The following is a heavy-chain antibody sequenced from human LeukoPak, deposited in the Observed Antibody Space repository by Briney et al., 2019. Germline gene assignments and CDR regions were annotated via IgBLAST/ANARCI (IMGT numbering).Heavy chain of an antibody. CDR2: INPNSGGT. V-gene: IGHV1-2*02. J-gene: IGHJ4*02. CDR1: GYTFTSYY. Sequence: GASVKVSCKASGYTFTSYYMHWVRQAPGQGLEWMGWINPNSGGTNYAQKFQGRVTMTRDTSISTAYMELSRLRSDDTAVYYCARDSSHFGVVMSGYWGQGTLVTVSS. D-gene: IGHD3-3*01. CDR3: ARDSSHFGVVMSGY.